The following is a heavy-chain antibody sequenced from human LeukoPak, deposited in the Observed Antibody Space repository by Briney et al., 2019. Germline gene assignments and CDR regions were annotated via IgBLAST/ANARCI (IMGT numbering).Heavy chain of an antibody. V-gene: IGHV3-21*01. D-gene: IGHD1-26*01. CDR2: ISSSSSYI. CDR3: ARDPTPIGPD. Sequence: GGSLRLSCAASGFTFSGFAMNWVRQAPGKGLEWVSSISSSSSYIYYADSVKGRFTISRDNAKNSLYLQMNSLRAEDTAVYYCARDPTPIGPDWGQGTLVTVSS. J-gene: IGHJ4*02. CDR1: GFTFSGFA.